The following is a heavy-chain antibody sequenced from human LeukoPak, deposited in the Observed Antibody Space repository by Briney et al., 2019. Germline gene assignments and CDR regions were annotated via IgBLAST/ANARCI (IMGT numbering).Heavy chain of an antibody. D-gene: IGHD1-26*01. CDR2: IVVGSGNT. CDR1: GFTFTSSA. CDR3: AARRVGATRSDAFDI. J-gene: IGHJ3*02. Sequence: GASVKVSCKASGFTFTSSAVQWVRQARGQRLEWIGWIVVGSGNTNYAQKFQERVTITRDMSTSTAYMELSSLRSEDTAAYYCAARRVGATRSDAFDIWGQGTMVTVSS. V-gene: IGHV1-58*01.